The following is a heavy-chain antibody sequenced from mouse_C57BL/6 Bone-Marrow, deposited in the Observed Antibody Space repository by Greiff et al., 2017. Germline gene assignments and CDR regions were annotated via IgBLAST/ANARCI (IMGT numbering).Heavy chain of an antibody. J-gene: IGHJ4*01. Sequence: QVQLQQSGAELVRPGTSVKVSCKASGYAFTNYLIEWVKQRPGQGLEWIGVINPGSGGTNYNEKFKGKATLTADKSSSTAYMQLSSLTSEDSAVYFCARNSYYAMDYGGQGTSVTVSS. CDR2: INPGSGGT. CDR3: ARNSYYAMDY. CDR1: GYAFTNYL. V-gene: IGHV1-54*01.